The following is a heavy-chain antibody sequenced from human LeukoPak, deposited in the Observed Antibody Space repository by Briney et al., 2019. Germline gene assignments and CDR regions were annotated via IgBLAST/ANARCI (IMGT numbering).Heavy chain of an antibody. Sequence: KPSETLSLTCTVSGGSITNYYWSWIRQPPGKGLEWIGYIYYSGSTNYNPSLKSRVTISVDTSKNQFSLKLSSVTAADTAVYYCAREAYSSSWYMSAFDIWGQGTMVTVSS. CDR1: GGSITNYY. V-gene: IGHV4-59*01. CDR2: IYYSGST. J-gene: IGHJ3*02. D-gene: IGHD6-13*01. CDR3: AREAYSSSWYMSAFDI.